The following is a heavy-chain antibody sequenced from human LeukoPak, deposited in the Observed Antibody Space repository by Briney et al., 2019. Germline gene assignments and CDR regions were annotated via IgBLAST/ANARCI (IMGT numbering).Heavy chain of an antibody. D-gene: IGHD3-10*01. CDR1: GYTFTGYY. CDR2: INPNSGGT. V-gene: IGHV1-2*06. J-gene: IGHJ4*02. Sequence: GASVKVSRKASGYTFTGYYMHWVRQAPGQGLEWMGRINPNSGGTNYAQKFQGRVTMTRDTSISTAYMELSRLRSDDTAVYYCARDPRGDLPYGSGSQNDYWGQGTLVTVSS. CDR3: ARDPRGDLPYGSGSQNDY.